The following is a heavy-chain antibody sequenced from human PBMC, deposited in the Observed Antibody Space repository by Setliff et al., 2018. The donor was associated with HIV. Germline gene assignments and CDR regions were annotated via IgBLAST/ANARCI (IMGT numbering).Heavy chain of an antibody. J-gene: IGHJ4*02. CDR3: ARGGGYDRSGYYPFDY. Sequence: GGSLSGYHWSWIRQSPEKGLEWIGEINHSGSTNYNPSLKSRVTMSVDTSKNQFSLKLSSVTAADTAVYYCARGGGYDRSGYYPFDYWGQGTPVTVSS. CDR2: INHSGST. D-gene: IGHD3-22*01. CDR1: GGSLSGYH. V-gene: IGHV4-34*01.